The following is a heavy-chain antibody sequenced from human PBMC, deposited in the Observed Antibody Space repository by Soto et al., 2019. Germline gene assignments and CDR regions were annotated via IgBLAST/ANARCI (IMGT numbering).Heavy chain of an antibody. CDR2: ITPMFGTP. V-gene: IGHV1-69*13. CDR1: GGTFSRYT. J-gene: IGHJ4*02. CDR3: ARDGTLYDSSAYYYLY. D-gene: IGHD3-22*01. Sequence: SVKVSCKASGGTFSRYTITWVRQAPGQGLEWRGGITPMFGTPNYAQKFQGRVTITADESTSTAYMELSSLRSEDTAMYYCARDGTLYDSSAYYYLYWGQGTLVTVSS.